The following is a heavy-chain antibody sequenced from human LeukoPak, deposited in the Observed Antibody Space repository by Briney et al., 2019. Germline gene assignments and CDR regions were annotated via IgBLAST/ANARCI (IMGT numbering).Heavy chain of an antibody. Sequence: GGSLRLSCAASGFTVSSNYMSWVRQAPGKGLEWVSVIYSGGSTYYADSVKGRFTISRDNSKSTLYIQMNSLRAEDTAVYYCARSGFSDAFDIWGQGTMVTVSS. CDR2: IYSGGST. V-gene: IGHV3-53*01. J-gene: IGHJ3*02. D-gene: IGHD5-12*01. CDR3: ARSGFSDAFDI. CDR1: GFTVSSNY.